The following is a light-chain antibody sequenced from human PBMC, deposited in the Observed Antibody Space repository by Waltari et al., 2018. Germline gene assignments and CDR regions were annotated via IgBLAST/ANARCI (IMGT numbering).Light chain of an antibody. CDR3: QSYDSSLSGYV. J-gene: IGLJ1*01. V-gene: IGLV1-40*01. Sequence: VLTQPPSVSGAPGQRVTISCTGSSSTIGAAYDVPWYQHLPGTAPKLLIYGNSHRPSGVPDRFSGSKSGTSASLAITGLQAEDEADYYCQSYDSSLSGYVFGTGTKVTVL. CDR1: SSTIGAAYD. CDR2: GNS.